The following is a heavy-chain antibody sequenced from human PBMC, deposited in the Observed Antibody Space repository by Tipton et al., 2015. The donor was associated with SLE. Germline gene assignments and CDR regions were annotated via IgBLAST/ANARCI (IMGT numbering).Heavy chain of an antibody. CDR1: GGSITNKY. J-gene: IGHJ4*02. Sequence: TLSLTCSVSGGSITNKYWSWIRQPPGKGLEWIGYLNYNGGATYSPSLKSRVTTSVDTSKNQFPLNLNSVTAADTAVYYCARGDSYFDYWGQGTLVTVSS. CDR3: ARGDSYFDY. CDR2: LNYNGGA. D-gene: IGHD3-10*01. V-gene: IGHV4-59*08.